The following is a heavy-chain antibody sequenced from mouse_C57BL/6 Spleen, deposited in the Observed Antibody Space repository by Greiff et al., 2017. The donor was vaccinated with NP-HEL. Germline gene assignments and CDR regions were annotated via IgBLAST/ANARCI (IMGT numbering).Heavy chain of an antibody. Sequence: EVHLVESGGGLVQPGGSLSLSCAASGFTFTDYYMSWVRQPPGKALEWLGFIRNKANGYTTEYSASVKGRFTISRDNAQSILYIEMNDLRAEDSATYSFERYYYYGSFDYWGQGTTLTVSS. CDR3: ERYYYYGSFDY. D-gene: IGHD1-1*01. J-gene: IGHJ2*01. V-gene: IGHV7-3*01. CDR2: IRNKANGYTT. CDR1: GFTFTDYY.